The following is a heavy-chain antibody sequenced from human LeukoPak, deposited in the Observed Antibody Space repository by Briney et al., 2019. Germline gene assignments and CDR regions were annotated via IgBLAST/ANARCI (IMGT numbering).Heavy chain of an antibody. V-gene: IGHV3-23*01. CDR1: GFTFDDYA. D-gene: IGHD6-13*01. CDR3: ARDLSIAAAGAFDY. Sequence: GGSLRLSCAASGFTFDDYAMHWVRQAPGKGLEWVSAISGSGGSTYYADSVKGRFTISRDISKNTLYLQMNSLRAEDTAVYYCARDLSIAAAGAFDYWGQGTLVTVSS. CDR2: ISGSGGST. J-gene: IGHJ4*02.